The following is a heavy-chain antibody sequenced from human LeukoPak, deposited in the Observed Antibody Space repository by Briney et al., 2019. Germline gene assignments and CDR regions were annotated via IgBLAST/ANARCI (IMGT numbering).Heavy chain of an antibody. CDR1: GFTFSSYS. V-gene: IGHV3-21*01. D-gene: IGHD3-22*01. CDR2: ISGSSSYI. Sequence: GGSLRLSCAASGFTFSSYSMNWVRQAPGKGLEWVSSISGSSSYIYYADSVKGRFTISRDNAKNSLYLQMNSLRAEDTAVYYCARISDSSGYAGAFDIWGQGTMVTVSS. J-gene: IGHJ3*02. CDR3: ARISDSSGYAGAFDI.